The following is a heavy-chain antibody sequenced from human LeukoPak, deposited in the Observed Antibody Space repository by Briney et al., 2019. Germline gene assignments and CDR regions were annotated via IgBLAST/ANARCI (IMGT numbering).Heavy chain of an antibody. Sequence: GESLKISCKGSGYSFTSNWIGWVRQMPGKGLEWVGIIYPGDSDTRYSPSFQGQVTISADKSISTAYLQWSSLKASDTAMYYCARTNYFDSSGYYSYWGQGTLVTVSS. V-gene: IGHV5-51*01. CDR1: GYSFTSNW. CDR2: IYPGDSDT. J-gene: IGHJ4*02. CDR3: ARTNYFDSSGYYSY. D-gene: IGHD3-22*01.